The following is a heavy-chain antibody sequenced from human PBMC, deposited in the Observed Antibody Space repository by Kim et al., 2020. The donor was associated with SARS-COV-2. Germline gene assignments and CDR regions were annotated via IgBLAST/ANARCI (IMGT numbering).Heavy chain of an antibody. V-gene: IGHV1-69*04. CDR3: ARENTMVRGVIKYYYYYGMDV. CDR2: IIPILGIA. CDR1: GGTFSSYA. Sequence: ASVKVSCKASGGTFSSYAISWVRQAPGQGLEWMGRIIPILGIANYAQKFQGRVTITADKSTSTAYMELSSLRSEDTAVYYCARENTMVRGVIKYYYYYGMDVWGQGTTVTVSS. D-gene: IGHD3-10*01. J-gene: IGHJ6*02.